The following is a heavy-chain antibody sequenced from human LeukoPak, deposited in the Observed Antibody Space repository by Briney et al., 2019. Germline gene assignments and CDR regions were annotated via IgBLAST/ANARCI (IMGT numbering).Heavy chain of an antibody. V-gene: IGHV1-69*05. D-gene: IGHD2-15*01. CDR1: GGTFSSYA. Sequence: SVKVSCKASGGTFSSYAISWVRQAPGQGLEWMGGIIPIFGTANYAQKFQGRVTMTRNTSISTAYMELSSLRSEDTAVYYCARGYCSGGSCYLRMYYFDYWGQGTLVTVSS. J-gene: IGHJ4*02. CDR3: ARGYCSGGSCYLRMYYFDY. CDR2: IIPIFGTA.